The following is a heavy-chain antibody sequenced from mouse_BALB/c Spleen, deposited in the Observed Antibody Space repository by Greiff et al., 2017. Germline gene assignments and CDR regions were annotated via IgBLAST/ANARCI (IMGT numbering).Heavy chain of an antibody. CDR2: ISYDGSN. J-gene: IGHJ4*01. V-gene: IGHV3-6*02. D-gene: IGHD2-2*01. CDR1: GYSITSGYY. CDR3: AREGYDVGAMDY. Sequence: EVHLVESGPGLVKPSQSLSLTCSVTGYSITSGYYWNWIRQFPGNKLEWMGYISYDGSNNYNPSLKNRISITRDTSKNQFFLKLNSVTTEDTATYYCAREGYDVGAMDYWGQGTSVTVSS.